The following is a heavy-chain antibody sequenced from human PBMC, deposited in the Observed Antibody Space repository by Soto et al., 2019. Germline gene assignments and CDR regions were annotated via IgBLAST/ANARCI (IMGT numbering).Heavy chain of an antibody. CDR3: ARDRGTYCGGACYLYYFDS. CDR2: ISAYNGNT. CDR1: GYTFTSYG. Sequence: ASVKVSCKASGYTFTSYGISWVRQAPGQGLEWMGWISAYNGNTNYAQKLQGRVTMTTDTSTSTAYMELRSLRSDDTAVYYCARDRGTYCGGACYLYYFDSWGQGTMVTVPQ. J-gene: IGHJ4*02. V-gene: IGHV1-18*01. D-gene: IGHD2-21*02.